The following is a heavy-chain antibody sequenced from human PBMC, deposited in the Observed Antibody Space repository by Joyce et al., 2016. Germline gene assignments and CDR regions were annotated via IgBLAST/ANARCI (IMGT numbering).Heavy chain of an antibody. CDR2: FDPEEGEL. V-gene: IGHV1-24*01. CDR1: GSTLIDLS. J-gene: IGHJ6*02. CDR3: AGLRYPGSYGLDV. Sequence: QVLLVQSGPEVKKPGASVKISCKVSGSTLIDLSIQWVRQAPGKGLDWVGGFDPEEGELSYGRGFADRVTMSDDSSTETAKWALTSLRSDDTAVYWCAGLRYPGSYGLDVWGQGTTVSVSS. D-gene: IGHD2-2*02.